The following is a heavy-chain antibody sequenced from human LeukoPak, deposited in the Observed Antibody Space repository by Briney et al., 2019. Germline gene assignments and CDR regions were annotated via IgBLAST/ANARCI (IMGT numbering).Heavy chain of an antibody. D-gene: IGHD3-22*01. J-gene: IGHJ4*02. V-gene: IGHV3-23*01. CDR1: GFTFSSYA. Sequence: GGSLRLSCAASGFTFSSYAMSWVRQAPGKGLEWVSAISGSGGSTYYADSVKGRFTISRDNSKNTLSLQMSSLRAEDTAVYYCAKAAHYFDTSSNFDYWGQGTLVTVSS. CDR3: AKAAHYFDTSSNFDY. CDR2: ISGSGGST.